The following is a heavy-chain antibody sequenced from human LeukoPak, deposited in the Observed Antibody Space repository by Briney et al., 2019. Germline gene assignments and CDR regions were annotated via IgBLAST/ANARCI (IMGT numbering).Heavy chain of an antibody. J-gene: IGHJ4*02. CDR3: ARAHLHYGDSIHDRDY. Sequence: GASVKVSCKASGYTFTSYYMHWVRQAPGQGLEWMGIIHPSGGSTSYAQKFQGRVTMTRDTSTSTVYMELSSLRSEDTAVYYCARAHLHYGDSIHDRDYWGQGTLVTVSS. V-gene: IGHV1-46*01. CDR1: GYTFTSYY. CDR2: IHPSGGST. D-gene: IGHD4-17*01.